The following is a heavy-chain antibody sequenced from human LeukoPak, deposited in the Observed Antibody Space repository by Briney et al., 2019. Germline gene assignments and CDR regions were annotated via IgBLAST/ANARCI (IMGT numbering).Heavy chain of an antibody. CDR1: GFTFSTYN. CDR3: AKGGGYEAQYYYYYLDV. D-gene: IGHD5-12*01. Sequence: GGSLRLSCEASGFTFSTYNMNWVRQAPGKRLEWVSSITTSSSYAYYADSVKGRFTISRDNSKNTLYLQMKSLRAEDTAVYYCAKGGGYEAQYYYYYLDVWGKGTTVTISS. CDR2: ITTSSSYA. V-gene: IGHV3-21*01. J-gene: IGHJ6*03.